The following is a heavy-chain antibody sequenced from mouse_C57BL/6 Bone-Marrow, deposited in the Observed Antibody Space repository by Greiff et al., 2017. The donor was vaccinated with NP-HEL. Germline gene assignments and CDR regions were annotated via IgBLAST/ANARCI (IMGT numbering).Heavy chain of an antibody. CDR3: ARDHYGNYGWYFDV. D-gene: IGHD2-1*01. CDR2: ISDGGSYT. Sequence: EVQLVESGGGLVQPGGSRKLSCAASGFTFSSYAMSWVRQTPEKRLEWVATISDGGSYTYYPDNVKGRFTISRDNAKNNLYLQMSHLKSEDTAMYYCARDHYGNYGWYFDVWGTGTTVTVSS. CDR1: GFTFSSYA. V-gene: IGHV5-4*01. J-gene: IGHJ1*03.